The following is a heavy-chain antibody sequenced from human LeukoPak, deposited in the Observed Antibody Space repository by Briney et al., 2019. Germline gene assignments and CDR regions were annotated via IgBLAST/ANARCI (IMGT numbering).Heavy chain of an antibody. D-gene: IGHD3-22*01. J-gene: IGHJ1*01. CDR2: ISGSGGST. CDR3: AYYYDSSGYYSGYFQH. Sequence: GGSLRLSCAASGFTFSSYTMSWVRQAPGKGLEWVAAISGSGGSTYYADSVKGRFTTSRDNSKNTLYLQMNSLRAEATAVYYCAYYYDSSGYYSGYFQHWGQGTLVTVSS. V-gene: IGHV3-23*01. CDR1: GFTFSSYT.